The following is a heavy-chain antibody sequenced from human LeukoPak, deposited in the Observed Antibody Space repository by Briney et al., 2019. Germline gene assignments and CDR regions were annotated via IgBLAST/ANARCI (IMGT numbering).Heavy chain of an antibody. V-gene: IGHV3-23*01. J-gene: IGHJ3*02. CDR3: ARVSDLYYGSGSSGAFDI. Sequence: GGSLRLSRAASGFTFSSYAMSWVRQAPGKGLEWVSAISGSGGSTYYADSVKGRFTISRDNSKNTLYLQMNSLRAEDTAVYYCARVSDLYYGSGSSGAFDIWGQGTMVTVSS. CDR1: GFTFSSYA. D-gene: IGHD3-10*01. CDR2: ISGSGGST.